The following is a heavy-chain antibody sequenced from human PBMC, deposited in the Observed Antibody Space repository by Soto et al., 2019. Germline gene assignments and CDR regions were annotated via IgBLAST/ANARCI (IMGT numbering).Heavy chain of an antibody. CDR3: ARVRCSGGSCFSAHDRPRFDY. V-gene: IGHV4-31*03. Sequence: QVQLRESGPGLVRPSQTLSLTCTVSNGSISSGGFYWSWIRQNPGKGLEWIGYIYYTRDTYYNPSIPIRVTISMYTSKHQFSLKLSSVTAADPAVFFCARVRCSGGSCFSAHDRPRFDYWGQGILVTVSS. CDR1: NGSISSGGFY. J-gene: IGHJ4*02. CDR2: IYYTRDT. D-gene: IGHD2-15*01.